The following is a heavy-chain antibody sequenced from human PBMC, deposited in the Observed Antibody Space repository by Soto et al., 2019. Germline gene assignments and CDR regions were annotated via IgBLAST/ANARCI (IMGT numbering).Heavy chain of an antibody. J-gene: IGHJ4*02. CDR1: GYTFTSYD. D-gene: IGHD3-22*01. CDR2: MNPNSGNT. V-gene: IGHV1-8*01. CDR3: ATYNYDSSDYYYAHFDY. Sequence: ASVKFSCKASGYTFTSYDINWVRQATGQGLDCIGWMNPNSGNTGYAQKFQGRVTMTRNTSISTAYMELSSLRSEDTAVYYCATYNYDSSDYYYAHFDYWGQGTLVTVSS.